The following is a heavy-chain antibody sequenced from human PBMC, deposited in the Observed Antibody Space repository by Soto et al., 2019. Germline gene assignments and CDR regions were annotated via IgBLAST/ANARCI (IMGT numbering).Heavy chain of an antibody. CDR2: NSAYNGNT. Sequence: ASVKVSCKASGYTFTSYGISWVRQAPGQGLEWMEWNSAYNGNTNYAQKLQGRVTMTTDTSTSTAYMELRSLRSDDTAVYYCATARVFDYYGSGSYYSYWGQGTLVTVSS. CDR1: GYTFTSYG. V-gene: IGHV1-18*04. D-gene: IGHD3-10*01. CDR3: ATARVFDYYGSGSYYSY. J-gene: IGHJ4*02.